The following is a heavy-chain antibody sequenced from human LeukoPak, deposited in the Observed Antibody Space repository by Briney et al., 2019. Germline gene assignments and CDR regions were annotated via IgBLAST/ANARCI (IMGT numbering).Heavy chain of an antibody. J-gene: IGHJ4*02. D-gene: IGHD1-26*01. V-gene: IGHV3-66*02. CDR1: GFTVRSNY. Sequence: GSLRLSCAASGFTVRSNYMTWVRQAPGKGLDWVSVIYSGGSTYYADSVKGRFTISRDNSKNTLFLQMNSLRPEDTAVYYCARGASGTYYFGYWGRGTLVTVSS. CDR2: IYSGGST. CDR3: ARGASGTYYFGY.